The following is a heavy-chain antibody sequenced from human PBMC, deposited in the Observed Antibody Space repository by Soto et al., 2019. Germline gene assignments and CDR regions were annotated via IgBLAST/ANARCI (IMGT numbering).Heavy chain of an antibody. CDR3: ASSRGRISWHFWV. V-gene: IGHV4-4*02. J-gene: IGHJ4*02. D-gene: IGHD6-13*01. CDR1: SVSIISTNW. CDR2: IYHSGST. Sequence: SETLSLTCAVSSVSIISTNWWSLVRHPPGRGLEWIGEIYHSGSTNYNPSLKSRVTISVDKSKNQFSLKLTSVTAADTAVYYWASSRGRISWHFWVWGPGTRVNVSS.